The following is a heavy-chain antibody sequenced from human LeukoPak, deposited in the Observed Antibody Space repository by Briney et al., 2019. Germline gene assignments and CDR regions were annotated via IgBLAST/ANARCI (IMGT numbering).Heavy chain of an antibody. V-gene: IGHV3-7*01. CDR1: GFTFSSYW. Sequence: GGSLRLSCAASGFTFSSYWMSWVRQAPGKGLAWVANIKQDGSEKYYVDSVKGRFTISRDNAKNSLYLQMNSLRAEDTAVYYCARASFCSGGSCSIYYYYYMDVWGKGTTLTVSS. CDR2: IKQDGSEK. CDR3: ARASFCSGGSCSIYYYYYMDV. J-gene: IGHJ6*03. D-gene: IGHD2-15*01.